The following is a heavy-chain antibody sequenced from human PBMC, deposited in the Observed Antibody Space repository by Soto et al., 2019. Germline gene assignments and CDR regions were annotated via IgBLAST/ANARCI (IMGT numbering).Heavy chain of an antibody. D-gene: IGHD3-10*01. V-gene: IGHV3-53*01. Sequence: PXASLRLSCAASGFTVSSNYMSWVRQAPGKGLEWVSVIYSGGSTYYADSVKGRFTISRDNSKNTLYLQMNSLRAEDTAVYYCARMGRSYGMDVWGQGTTVTVSS. CDR3: ARMGRSYGMDV. CDR2: IYSGGST. J-gene: IGHJ6*02. CDR1: GFTVSSNY.